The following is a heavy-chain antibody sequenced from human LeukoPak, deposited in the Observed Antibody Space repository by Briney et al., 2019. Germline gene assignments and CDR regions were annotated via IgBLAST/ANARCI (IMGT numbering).Heavy chain of an antibody. CDR2: IYYSGST. Sequence: SETLSLTCTVSGGSISSGDYYWSWIRQPPGKGLEWIGYIYYSGSTYYNPSLKSRVTISVDTSKNQFSLKLSSVTAADTAVYYCARGSGYDPPTLAYWGQGTLVTVSS. D-gene: IGHD5-12*01. CDR3: ARGSGYDPPTLAY. CDR1: GGSISSGDYY. V-gene: IGHV4-30-4*01. J-gene: IGHJ4*02.